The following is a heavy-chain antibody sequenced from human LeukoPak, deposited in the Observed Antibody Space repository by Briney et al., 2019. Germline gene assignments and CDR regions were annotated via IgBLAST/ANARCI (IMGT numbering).Heavy chain of an antibody. CDR1: GFTFSTYG. CDR3: AKDPGTIVYGDWGY. V-gene: IGHV3-30*18. Sequence: GGSLRLSCAASGFTFSTYGMHWVRQAPGKGLEWVALISYDGSNKYYADSVKGRFTISRDNSKNTLFLQMNSLRAEDTAVYYCAKDPGTIVYGDWGYWGQGTLVTVSS. J-gene: IGHJ4*02. CDR2: ISYDGSNK. D-gene: IGHD4-17*01.